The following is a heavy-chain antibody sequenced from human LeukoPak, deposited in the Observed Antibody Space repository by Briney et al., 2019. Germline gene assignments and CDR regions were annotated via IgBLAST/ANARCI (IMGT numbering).Heavy chain of an antibody. V-gene: IGHV3-13*01. CDR3: ARPSIAVENWYFDL. Sequence: GGSLRLSCAASGFTFSSYDMHWVRQAPGKGLEWVSAIGTAGDTYYPGSVKGRFTISRENAKNSLYLQMNSLRAGDTAVYYCARPSIAVENWYFDLWGRGTLVTVSS. J-gene: IGHJ2*01. D-gene: IGHD6-19*01. CDR2: IGTAGDT. CDR1: GFTFSSYD.